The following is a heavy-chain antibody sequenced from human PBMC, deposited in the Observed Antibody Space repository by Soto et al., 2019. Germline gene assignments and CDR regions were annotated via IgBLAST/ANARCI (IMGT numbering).Heavy chain of an antibody. CDR2: IRAYNGNR. CDR1: GYTFTRYG. J-gene: IGHJ6*01. D-gene: IGHD2-15*01. V-gene: IGHV1-18*01. CDR3: AKSPIRYCRGGSCGFYGMDV. Sequence: SVKVSCKASGYTFTRYGITWVRQAPGQVLEWMGWIRAYNGNRNYAQKLQGRVTMTTDTSTSTAYMELRRLRSDDTAVYYCAKSPIRYCRGGSCGFYGMDVWGQGTTVTVSS.